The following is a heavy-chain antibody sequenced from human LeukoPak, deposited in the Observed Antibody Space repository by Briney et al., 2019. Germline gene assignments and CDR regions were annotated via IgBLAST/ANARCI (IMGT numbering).Heavy chain of an antibody. J-gene: IGHJ4*02. Sequence: GASAKVSCKASGYTFTSYGISWVRQAPGQGLEWMGWISAYNGNTNYAQKLQGRVTMTTDTSTSTAYMELRSLRSDDTAVYYCARFLVGATIATYDYWGQGTLVTVSS. CDR1: GYTFTSYG. D-gene: IGHD1-26*01. CDR3: ARFLVGATIATYDY. V-gene: IGHV1-18*01. CDR2: ISAYNGNT.